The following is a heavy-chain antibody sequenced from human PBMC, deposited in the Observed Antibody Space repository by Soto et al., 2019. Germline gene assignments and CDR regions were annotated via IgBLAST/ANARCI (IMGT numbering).Heavy chain of an antibody. J-gene: IGHJ3*02. V-gene: IGHV3-64D*06. CDR2: ISSNGGST. D-gene: IGHD7-27*01. Sequence: GGSLRLSCSASGFTFSSYAMHWVRQAPGKGLEYVSAISSNGGSTYYADSVKGRFTISRDNSKNTLYLQMSSLRAEDTAVYYCVKVSAGDLFDAFDIWGQGTMVTVSS. CDR1: GFTFSSYA. CDR3: VKVSAGDLFDAFDI.